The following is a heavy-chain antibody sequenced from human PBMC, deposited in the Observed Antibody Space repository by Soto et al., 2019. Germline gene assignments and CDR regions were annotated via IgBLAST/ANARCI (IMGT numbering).Heavy chain of an antibody. CDR1: GGSISSYY. D-gene: IGHD3-22*01. CDR3: ARDRYYYDSSGYYSPLYYYYGMDV. Sequence: SETLSLTCTVSGGSISSYYWSWIRQPPGKGLEWIGYIYYSGSTNYNPSLKRRVTISVDTSKNQFSLKLSSVTAADTAVYYCARDRYYYDSSGYYSPLYYYYGMDVWGQGTTVTVSS. CDR2: IYYSGST. V-gene: IGHV4-59*01. J-gene: IGHJ6*02.